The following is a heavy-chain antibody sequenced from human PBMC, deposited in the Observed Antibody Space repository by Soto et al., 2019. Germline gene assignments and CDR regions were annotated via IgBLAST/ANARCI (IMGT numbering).Heavy chain of an antibody. D-gene: IGHD3-22*01. CDR3: ARMNYYDTSGYPFDY. CDR2: IYHSGST. Sequence: SETLSLTCAVSGGSISSCGYSWSWIRQPPGKGLEWIGYIYHSGSTYYNPSLKSRVTISVDRSKNQFSLKLSSVTAADTAVYYCARMNYYDTSGYPFDYWGQGMMVTVS. CDR1: GGSISSCGYS. V-gene: IGHV4-30-2*02. J-gene: IGHJ4*02.